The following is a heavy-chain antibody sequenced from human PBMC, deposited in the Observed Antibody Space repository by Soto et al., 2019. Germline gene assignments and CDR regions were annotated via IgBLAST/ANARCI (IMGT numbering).Heavy chain of an antibody. D-gene: IGHD2-15*01. CDR1: GPTFSSYS. Sequence: QVQLVQSGAEVKKPGSSVKVSCEASGPTFSSYSFNWVRQAPGQGLEWMGGIVPIFASSNYAQKFQDRVTITVDTSTRTFYMESLGLSLEDTAVYYCAGFSLLRRHGLTAQWCRSYCDSWGQGNLISGSS. CDR2: IVPIFASS. J-gene: IGHJ4*02. V-gene: IGHV1-69*06. CDR3: AGFSLLRRHGLTAQWCRSYCDS.